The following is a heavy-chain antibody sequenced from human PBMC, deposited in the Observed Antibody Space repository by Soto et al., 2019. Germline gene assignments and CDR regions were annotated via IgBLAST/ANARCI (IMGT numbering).Heavy chain of an antibody. J-gene: IGHJ3*02. D-gene: IGHD2-15*01. V-gene: IGHV1-69*13. CDR1: GGTFSSSA. CDR2: IIPIFGTA. Sequence: SVKVSCKASGGTFSSSAISWVRQAPGQGLEWMGGIIPIFGTANYAQKFQGRVTITADESTSTAYMELSSLRSEDTAVYYCARGAGYCSGGSCYSRAFDIWGQGTMVTVSS. CDR3: ARGAGYCSGGSCYSRAFDI.